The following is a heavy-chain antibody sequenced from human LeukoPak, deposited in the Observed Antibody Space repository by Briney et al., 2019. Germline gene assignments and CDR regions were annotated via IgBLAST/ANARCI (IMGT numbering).Heavy chain of an antibody. Sequence: GSSVKVSCKASVGTFSSYAINWVRQAPGQGRAWMGRVIPILDTPNYAQKFQGRVTITADKSTSTAYMELSSLRSEDTAVYYCARDLTSYYYDNNGAFDFWGQGTLVTVSS. J-gene: IGHJ4*02. D-gene: IGHD3-22*01. CDR2: VIPILDTP. V-gene: IGHV1-69*04. CDR3: ARDLTSYYYDNNGAFDF. CDR1: VGTFSSYA.